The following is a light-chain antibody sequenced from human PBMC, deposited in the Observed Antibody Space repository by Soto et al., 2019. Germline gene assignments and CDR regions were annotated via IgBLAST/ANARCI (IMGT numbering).Light chain of an antibody. CDR1: GSNIGINY. V-gene: IGLV1-47*01. CDR3: AAWDDSLRAVL. J-gene: IGLJ2*01. Sequence: QSVLTQPPSASGTPGQRVTISCSGSGSNIGINYVYWYQQLPGTVPKLLIYRDNQRPSGVPDRFSGSKSGTPASLAISGLRSVDEADYYCAAWDDSLRAVLFGGGTKVTVL. CDR2: RDN.